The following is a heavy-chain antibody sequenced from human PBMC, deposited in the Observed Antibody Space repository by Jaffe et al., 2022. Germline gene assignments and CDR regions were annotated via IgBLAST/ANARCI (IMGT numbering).Heavy chain of an antibody. CDR3: TRGAYLAAAGIQDDFDY. CDR2: IRSKAYGGTT. J-gene: IGHJ4*02. Sequence: EVQLVESGGGLVQPGRSLRLSCTASGFTFGDYAMSWVRQAPGKGLEWVGFIRSKAYGGTTEYAASVKGRFTISRDDSKSIAYLQMNSLKTEDTAVYYCTRGAYLAAAGIQDDFDYWGQGTLVTVSS. V-gene: IGHV3-49*04. CDR1: GFTFGDYA. D-gene: IGHD6-13*01.